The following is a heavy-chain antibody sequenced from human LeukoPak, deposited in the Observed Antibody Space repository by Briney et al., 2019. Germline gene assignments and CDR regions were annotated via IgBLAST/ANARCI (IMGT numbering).Heavy chain of an antibody. CDR2: INHSGST. J-gene: IGHJ4*02. V-gene: IGHV4-34*01. Sequence: SETLSLTCAVYGGSFSGYYWSWIRQPPGKGLEWIGEINHSGSTNYNPSLKSRVTISVDTSKDQFSLKLSSVTAADTAVYYCARVPICSSTSCYGIDYWGQGTLVTVSS. D-gene: IGHD2-2*01. CDR1: GGSFSGYY. CDR3: ARVPICSSTSCYGIDY.